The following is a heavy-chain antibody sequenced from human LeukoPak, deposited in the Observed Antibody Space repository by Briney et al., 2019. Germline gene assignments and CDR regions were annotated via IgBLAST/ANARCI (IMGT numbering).Heavy chain of an antibody. CDR3: ARAEKAVAGTAVDY. D-gene: IGHD6-19*01. CDR1: GGTFSSYT. V-gene: IGHV1-69*02. Sequence: ASVKVSCKASGGTFSSYTISWVRQAPGQGLEWMGRIIPILGIANYAQKFQGRVTITADKSTSTAHMELSSLRSEDTAVYYCARAEKAVAGTAVDYWGQGTLVTVSS. J-gene: IGHJ4*02. CDR2: IIPILGIA.